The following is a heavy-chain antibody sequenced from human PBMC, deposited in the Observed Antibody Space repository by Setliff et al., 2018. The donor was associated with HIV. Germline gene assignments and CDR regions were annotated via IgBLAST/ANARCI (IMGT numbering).Heavy chain of an antibody. V-gene: IGHV4-34*01. J-gene: IGHJ4*02. CDR3: ARGVRDNSGWSSYYFDY. CDR2: VTHSGRT. Sequence: PSETLSLTCAVYGGSFSGYYWSWIRQPPGKGLEWIGEVTHSGRTSYNPSLESRVTTSVDTSKKQFSLRLTSVTAADTAVYYCARGVRDNSGWSSYYFDYWGQGTLVTVS. D-gene: IGHD6-19*01. CDR1: GGSFSGYY.